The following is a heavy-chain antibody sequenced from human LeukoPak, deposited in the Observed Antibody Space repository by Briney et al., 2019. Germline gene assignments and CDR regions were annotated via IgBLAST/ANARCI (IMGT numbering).Heavy chain of an antibody. CDR2: IRYDGSNK. J-gene: IGHJ4*02. D-gene: IGHD3-16*01. CDR1: AFTFSSYG. CDR3: ARGGRSRWYFDY. V-gene: IGHV3-30*02. Sequence: AGGSLRLSCAASAFTFSSYGMHWVRQAPGKGLEWVAFIRYDGSNKYYADSVKGRFTISRDNAKNSLYLQMNSLRAEDTAVYYCARGGRSRWYFDYWGQGTLVTVSS.